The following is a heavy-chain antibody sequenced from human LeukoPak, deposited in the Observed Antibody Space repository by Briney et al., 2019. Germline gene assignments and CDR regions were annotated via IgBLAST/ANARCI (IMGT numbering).Heavy chain of an antibody. CDR2: ISAYNGNT. V-gene: IGHV1-18*01. Sequence: GASVKVSCKASGYTFTSYGISWVRQAPGQGLEWMGWISAYNGNTNYAQKFQGRVTITAAKSTSTAYMELSSLRSEDTAVYYCARVNWAAMVLDSWGQGTLVTVSS. J-gene: IGHJ4*02. CDR1: GYTFTSYG. CDR3: ARVNWAAMVLDS. D-gene: IGHD5-18*01.